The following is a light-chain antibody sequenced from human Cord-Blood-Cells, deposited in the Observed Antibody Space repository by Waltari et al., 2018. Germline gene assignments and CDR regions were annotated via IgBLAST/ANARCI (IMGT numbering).Light chain of an antibody. CDR1: QSVSSSY. CDR2: GAS. J-gene: IGKJ2*01. Sequence: EIVLTQSPGTLSLSPGERATLSCRASQSVSSSYLAWYKQKPGQAPRLLIYGASSRATGIPDRFSGSGSGTDFTLTISGLEPEEFAVYYCQQYGSSPYTFGQGTKLEIK. V-gene: IGKV3-20*01. CDR3: QQYGSSPYT.